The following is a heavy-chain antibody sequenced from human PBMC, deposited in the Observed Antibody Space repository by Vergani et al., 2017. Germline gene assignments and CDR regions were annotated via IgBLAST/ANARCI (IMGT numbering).Heavy chain of an antibody. CDR3: ARGPNTVSSYYYYYYMDV. Sequence: QVQLVQSGAEVKKPGSSVKVSCKASGGTFSSYAISWVRQAPGQGLEWMGGIIPIFGTANYAQKLQGRVTMTTDTSTSTAYLELRSLRSDDTAVYYCARGPNTVSSYYYYYYMDVWGKGTTVTVSS. D-gene: IGHD4-11*01. J-gene: IGHJ6*03. V-gene: IGHV1-69*06. CDR1: GGTFSSYA. CDR2: IIPIFGTA.